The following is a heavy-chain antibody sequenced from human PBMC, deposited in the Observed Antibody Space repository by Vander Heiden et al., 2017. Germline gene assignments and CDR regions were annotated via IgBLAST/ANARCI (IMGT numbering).Heavy chain of an antibody. CDR3: AREGRRSYANPFGY. D-gene: IGHD2-2*01. CDR1: GDTFSTYA. CDR2: IIPIFGTA. V-gene: IGHV1-69*01. J-gene: IGHJ4*02. Sequence: QVQLVQSGAEVKKPGFSVKVSCKASGDTFSTYAFSWVRQAPGQGLEWIGGIIPIFGTANYAQKFQGRVTITADESTSTAYMELSNLRSEDTAVYYCAREGRRSYANPFGYWGQGTLVTVSS.